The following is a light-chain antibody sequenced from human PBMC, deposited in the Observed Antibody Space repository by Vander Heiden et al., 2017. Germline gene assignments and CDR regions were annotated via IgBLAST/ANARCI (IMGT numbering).Light chain of an antibody. CDR3: SSYAPSTIVA. Sequence: QSALTNPASLSGSPGQSITISCSGTGSDVGSFGRVFWYQQHPGKAPKLIIFEGSKRPSGVSNRFSGSTSGSTASLTISGLQAEDEADYHCSSYAPSTIVAFGGGTKVTVL. CDR2: EGS. J-gene: IGLJ2*01. V-gene: IGLV2-23*01. CDR1: GSDVGSFGR.